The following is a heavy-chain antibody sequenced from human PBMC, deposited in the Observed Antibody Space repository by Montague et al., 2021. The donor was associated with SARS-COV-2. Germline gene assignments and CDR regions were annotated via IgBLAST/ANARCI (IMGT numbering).Heavy chain of an antibody. D-gene: IGHD3-10*01. CDR2: VNHSGST. V-gene: IGHV4-34*01. Sequence: SETLSLTCAVYGGSFSGYYWSWICQRPAKGLGWIGEVNHSGSTNYNPSLKSRVTISVDTSKNKFSLKLSSVTVADTAVYSCARGMEYGSGIYSHYYFDHWGQGTLVTVSS. CDR1: GGSFSGYY. J-gene: IGHJ4*02. CDR3: ARGMEYGSGIYSHYYFDH.